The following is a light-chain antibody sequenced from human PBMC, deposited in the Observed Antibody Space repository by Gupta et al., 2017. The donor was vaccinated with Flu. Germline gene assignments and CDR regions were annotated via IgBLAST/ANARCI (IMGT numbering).Light chain of an antibody. CDR2: EDD. CDR1: SGSIAANY. CDR3: QSYDAHNQV. J-gene: IGLJ3*02. Sequence: NFMLTQPHSVSESPGKTVTISCTRSSGSIAANYVQWYQQRPGTSPTTWIYEDDQRPSGVPDRFSGSIDKSSNSASLTISGLKTDDEADYYCQSYDAHNQVFGGGTKLTVL. V-gene: IGLV6-57*01.